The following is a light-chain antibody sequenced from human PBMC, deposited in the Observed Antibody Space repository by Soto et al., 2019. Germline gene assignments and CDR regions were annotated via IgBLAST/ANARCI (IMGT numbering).Light chain of an antibody. CDR3: QQYGTSPRT. CDR2: GSS. Sequence: EIVLTQSPGTLSLSPGDRATLSCRASQGVTFSYLAWYQQKPGQAPRLLIYGSSIRATVIPDRFSGSGSGTDFTLTISRLEPEDFAMYYCQQYGTSPRTFGQGTKVDIK. CDR1: QGVTFSY. V-gene: IGKV3-20*01. J-gene: IGKJ1*01.